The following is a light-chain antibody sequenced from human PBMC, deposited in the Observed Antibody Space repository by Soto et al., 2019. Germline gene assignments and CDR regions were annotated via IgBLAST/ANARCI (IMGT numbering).Light chain of an antibody. J-gene: IGKJ4*01. Sequence: DIQLTQSPSFLSASVGDRVTITFRASQGISSYLAWYQQKPGKAPKLLIYAASTLQSGVPSRFSGSGSGTEFTLTISSLQPEDFATYYCQQLNSYPFTLGGGTKVEIK. V-gene: IGKV1-9*01. CDR3: QQLNSYPFT. CDR2: AAS. CDR1: QGISSY.